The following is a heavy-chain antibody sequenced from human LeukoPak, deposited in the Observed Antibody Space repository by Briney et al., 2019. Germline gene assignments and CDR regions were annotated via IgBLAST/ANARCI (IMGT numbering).Heavy chain of an antibody. Sequence: ASVKVSCKASVYTYTSYGISWVRQAPGQGLEWMGWVSAYNGNTNYAQKLQGRVTMTTDTSTSTAYMELRSLRSDDTAVYYCARTSRFGEFWSFDYWGQGTLVTVSS. CDR2: VSAYNGNT. J-gene: IGHJ4*02. CDR3: ARTSRFGEFWSFDY. D-gene: IGHD3-10*01. V-gene: IGHV1-18*01. CDR1: VYTYTSYG.